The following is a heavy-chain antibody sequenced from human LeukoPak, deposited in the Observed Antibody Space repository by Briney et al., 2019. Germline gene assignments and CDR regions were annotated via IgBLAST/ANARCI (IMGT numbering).Heavy chain of an antibody. V-gene: IGHV3-48*03. CDR1: GFTLSSYE. CDR3: ARERSGARRFDY. Sequence: GGSLRLSCAASGFTLSSYEMNWVREAPGKGLEWVSYICNSGSSTYYADSVKGRFIISRDNAKNSLYLQMNSLRAEDTAVYYCARERSGARRFDYWGQGTLVTVSS. J-gene: IGHJ4*02. CDR2: ICNSGSST. D-gene: IGHD1-26*01.